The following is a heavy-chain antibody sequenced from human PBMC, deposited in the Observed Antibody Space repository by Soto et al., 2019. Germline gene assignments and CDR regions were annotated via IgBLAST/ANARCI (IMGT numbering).Heavy chain of an antibody. Sequence: QLQLQESGSGLVKPSQTLSLTCAVSGGSISSGGYSWSWIRQPPGKGLEWIGYIYHSGSTYYNPSHKSRVTTSVDRPKNQFSLQLSSVTAADTAVYYSAAGGGLPRYYWGQGTLVTVSS. CDR1: GGSISSGGYS. D-gene: IGHD5-12*01. CDR3: AAGGGLPRYY. V-gene: IGHV4-30-2*02. J-gene: IGHJ4*02. CDR2: IYHSGST.